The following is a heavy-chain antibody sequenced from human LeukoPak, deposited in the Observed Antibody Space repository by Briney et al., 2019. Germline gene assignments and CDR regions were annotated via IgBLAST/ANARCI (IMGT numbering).Heavy chain of an antibody. CDR1: GGSISSYY. Sequence: SETLSLTCTVSGGSISSYYWIWIRQPPGKGLEWPPGKGLEWIGYIHYSGSTNYNPSLTSRVTISVDTPKHQFSLTLSSVTAADTAVYYCARQPRYYFDYWGQGTLVTVSS. D-gene: IGHD1-1*01. J-gene: IGHJ4*02. CDR3: ARQPRYYFDY. CDR2: IHYSGST. V-gene: IGHV4-59*01.